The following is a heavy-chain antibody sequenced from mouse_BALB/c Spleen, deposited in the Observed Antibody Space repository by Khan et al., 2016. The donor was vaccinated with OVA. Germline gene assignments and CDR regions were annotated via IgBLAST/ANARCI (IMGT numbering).Heavy chain of an antibody. CDR3: AGRARIKY. V-gene: IGHV3-2*02. Sequence: VQLVESGPGLVKPSQSLSLTCTVTGYSITSGYGWYWIRQFPGNQLEWMGYISYSGSTNYNPSLKSLITITRDTSKNQFFLQLNAVTTEDTATYYCAGRARIKYWGQGTTLTVSS. CDR1: GYSITSGYG. J-gene: IGHJ2*01. D-gene: IGHD3-1*01. CDR2: ISYSGST.